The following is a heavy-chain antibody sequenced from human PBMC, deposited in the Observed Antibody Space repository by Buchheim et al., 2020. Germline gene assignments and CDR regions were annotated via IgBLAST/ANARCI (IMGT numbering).Heavy chain of an antibody. CDR2: INHSGST. Sequence: QVQLQQWGAGLLKPSETLSLTCAVSGGSFSGYYWSWIRQPPGKGLEWLGEINHSGSTNYNPSLKSRVTISVDTSKHQFPLKLSSVTAADTAVYYCARGPRTYYDILTGHYYGMDVWGQGTT. V-gene: IGHV4-34*01. J-gene: IGHJ6*02. CDR1: GGSFSGYY. CDR3: ARGPRTYYDILTGHYYGMDV. D-gene: IGHD3-9*01.